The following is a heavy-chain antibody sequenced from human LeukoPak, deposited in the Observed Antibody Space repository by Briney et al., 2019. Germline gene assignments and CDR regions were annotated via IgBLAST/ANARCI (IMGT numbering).Heavy chain of an antibody. J-gene: IGHJ4*02. CDR2: IYYSGST. V-gene: IGHV4-30-4*08. Sequence: SQTLSLTCTVSGGSISSGDYYWSWIRQPPGKGLEWIGYIYYSGSTYYNPSLKSRVTISVDTSKHQFSLKLSSVTAADTAVYYCARGGYSYGTGIDYWGQGTLVTVSS. CDR1: GGSISSGDYY. D-gene: IGHD5-18*01. CDR3: ARGGYSYGTGIDY.